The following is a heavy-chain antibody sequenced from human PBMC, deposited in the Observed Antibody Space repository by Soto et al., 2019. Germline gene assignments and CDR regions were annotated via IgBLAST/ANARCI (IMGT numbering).Heavy chain of an antibody. CDR3: AKTYSSSWNWYFDL. J-gene: IGHJ2*01. CDR2: ISYDGSNK. V-gene: IGHV3-30*18. Sequence: GGSLRLSCAASGFTFSSYGMHWVRQAPGKGLEWVAVISYDGSNKYYADSVKGRFTISRDNSKNTLYLQMNSLRAEDTAVYYCAKTYSSSWNWYFDLWGRGTLVTVSS. CDR1: GFTFSSYG. D-gene: IGHD6-13*01.